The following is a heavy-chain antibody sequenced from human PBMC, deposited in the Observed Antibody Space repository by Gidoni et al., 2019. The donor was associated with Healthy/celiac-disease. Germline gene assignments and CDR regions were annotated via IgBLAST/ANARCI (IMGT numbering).Heavy chain of an antibody. D-gene: IGHD6-13*01. CDR2: IIPIFGTA. V-gene: IGHV1-69*01. Sequence: QVQLVQSGAEVKKPGSSVKVSCKASGGTFSSYAISWVRQAPGQGLEWMGGIIPIFGTANYAQKFQGRVTITADESTSTAYMELSSLRSEDTAVYYCASSQQLVAPYYYYYGMDVWGQGTTVTVSS. J-gene: IGHJ6*02. CDR3: ASSQQLVAPYYYYYGMDV. CDR1: GGTFSSYA.